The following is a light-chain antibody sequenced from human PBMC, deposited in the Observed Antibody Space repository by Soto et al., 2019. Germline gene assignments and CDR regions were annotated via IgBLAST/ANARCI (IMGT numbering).Light chain of an antibody. CDR2: DAS. Sequence: EIVLTQSPATLSLSPGERATLSCRASQSVRSYLAWYQQKPGQAPRLLIYDASNRATGIPARFSGSGSGTDFTLTISSLEPEDFAVYYCQRRSRWPLTFGGGTKVEIK. V-gene: IGKV3-11*01. CDR3: QRRSRWPLT. CDR1: QSVRSY. J-gene: IGKJ4*01.